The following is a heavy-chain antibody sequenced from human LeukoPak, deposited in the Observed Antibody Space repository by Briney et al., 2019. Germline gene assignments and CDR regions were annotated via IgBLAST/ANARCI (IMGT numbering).Heavy chain of an antibody. CDR3: ARDLDWILFDY. CDR1: GFTFSTYW. CDR2: VRPEGTTT. J-gene: IGHJ4*02. Sequence: GGSLRLSCAAYGFTFSTYWMHWVRQAPGKGLVWVSRVRPEGTTTAYADSVKGRFTISRDNAKNTLFLQMNSLSAEDTAVYYCARDLDWILFDYWGQGTLVTVSS. V-gene: IGHV3-74*03. D-gene: IGHD3-9*01.